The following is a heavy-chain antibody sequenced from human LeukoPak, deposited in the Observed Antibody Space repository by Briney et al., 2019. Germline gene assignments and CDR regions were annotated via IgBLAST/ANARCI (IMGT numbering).Heavy chain of an antibody. Sequence: GGSLRLSCAASGFTFDDYAMHWVRQAPGKGLEWVSGISWNSGSIGYADSVKGRFTISRDNAKNSLYLQMNSLRAEDTALYYCAKDTGIAVAGNLDYWGQGTLVTVSS. CDR1: GFTFDDYA. CDR3: AKDTGIAVAGNLDY. D-gene: IGHD6-19*01. J-gene: IGHJ4*02. CDR2: ISWNSGSI. V-gene: IGHV3-9*01.